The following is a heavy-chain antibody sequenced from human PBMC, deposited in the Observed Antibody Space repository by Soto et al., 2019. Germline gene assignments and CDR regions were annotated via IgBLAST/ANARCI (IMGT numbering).Heavy chain of an antibody. V-gene: IGHV3-33*01. Sequence: QVQLVESGGGVVQPGRSLRLSCAASEFTFSNFGMHWVRQAPGKGLEWVAVIWYDGSNKYYGDSVKGRFTISRDNSRNTLYRQMSSLRAEDTAVYFCARGYGANSGVFDYWGQGTLVTVSS. D-gene: IGHD4-17*01. CDR2: IWYDGSNK. CDR1: EFTFSNFG. CDR3: ARGYGANSGVFDY. J-gene: IGHJ4*02.